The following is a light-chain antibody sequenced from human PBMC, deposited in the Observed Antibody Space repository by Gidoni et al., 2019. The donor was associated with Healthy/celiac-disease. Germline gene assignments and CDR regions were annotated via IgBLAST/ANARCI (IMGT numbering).Light chain of an antibody. V-gene: IGKV3-20*01. Sequence: EIVLTQSPGTLSLSPGERATLACRASQSVSSSYLAWYQQKPGQAPRLLIYGAPSRATGIPDRFSGSGSGPDFTLTISRLGPEDFAVYYCQQYGSSPRTFXXXTKVEIK. CDR3: QQYGSSPRT. J-gene: IGKJ1*01. CDR2: GAP. CDR1: QSVSSSY.